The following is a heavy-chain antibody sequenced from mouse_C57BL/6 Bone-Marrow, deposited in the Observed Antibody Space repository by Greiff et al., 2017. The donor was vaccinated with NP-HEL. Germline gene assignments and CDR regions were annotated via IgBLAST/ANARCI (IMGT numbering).Heavy chain of an antibody. CDR2: ISDGGSYT. CDR1: GFTFSSYA. D-gene: IGHD1-1*01. Sequence: EVQRVESGGGLVKPGGSLKLSCAASGFTFSSYAMSWVRQTPEKRLEWVATISDGGSYTYYPDNVKGRFTISRDNAKNNLYLQMSHLKSEDTAMYYCARDPYYYGSSYGFAYWGQGTLVTVSA. J-gene: IGHJ3*01. CDR3: ARDPYYYGSSYGFAY. V-gene: IGHV5-4*01.